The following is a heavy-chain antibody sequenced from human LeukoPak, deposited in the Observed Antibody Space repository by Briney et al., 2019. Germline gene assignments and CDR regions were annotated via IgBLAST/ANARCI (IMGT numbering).Heavy chain of an antibody. Sequence: GASVKVSCKASGYTFTSYGISWVRQAPGQGLEWMGWISVYNGNIHYAQKLQGRVTMTTDTFTSTAYMELRSLTSDDTAIYYCARDAPSAAVAGGPDYWGQGTLVSVSS. V-gene: IGHV1-18*01. D-gene: IGHD6-19*01. J-gene: IGHJ4*02. CDR3: ARDAPSAAVAGGPDY. CDR2: ISVYNGNI. CDR1: GYTFTSYG.